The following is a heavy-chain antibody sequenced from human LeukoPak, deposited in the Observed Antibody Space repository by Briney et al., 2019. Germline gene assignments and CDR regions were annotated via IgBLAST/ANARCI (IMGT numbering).Heavy chain of an antibody. Sequence: EGSLRLSCAASGFTFSSYAMSWVRQAPGKGLEWVSAISGSGGSTYYADSVKGRFTISRDNSKNTLYLQMSSLRAEDTAVYYCAKDRNDFNGMDVWGQGTTVTVSS. CDR3: AKDRNDFNGMDV. V-gene: IGHV3-23*01. D-gene: IGHD1-1*01. CDR1: GFTFSSYA. CDR2: ISGSGGST. J-gene: IGHJ6*02.